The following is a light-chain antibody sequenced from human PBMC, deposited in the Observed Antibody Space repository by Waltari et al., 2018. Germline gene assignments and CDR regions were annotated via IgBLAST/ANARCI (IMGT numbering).Light chain of an antibody. CDR1: SSDVGGYNY. Sequence: QSALTQPASVSGSPGQSITVSCTGSSSDVGGYNYVSWYHKPPGKAPKPVLYDVTNRPSGGFCRFAGSKSGNTASLAISGLQAEDEADYYCSSYTSSNTLVFGGGTKLTVL. CDR2: DVT. CDR3: SSYTSSNTLV. V-gene: IGLV2-14*03. J-gene: IGLJ2*01.